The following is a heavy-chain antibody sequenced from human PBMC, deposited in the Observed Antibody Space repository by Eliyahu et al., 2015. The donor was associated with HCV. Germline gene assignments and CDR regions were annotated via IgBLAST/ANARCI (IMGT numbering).Heavy chain of an antibody. Sequence: QVQLQESGPGLVKPSETLSLTCTVSGGSISSYYWSWIRQPAGKGLEWIGRIYTSGSTNYNPSLKSRVTMSVDTSKNQFSLKLLSVTAADTALYYCARGLAARPGDNFDPWGQGTLVTVSS. CDR1: GGSISSYY. J-gene: IGHJ5*02. CDR2: IYTSGST. CDR3: ARGLAARPGDNFDP. V-gene: IGHV4-4*07. D-gene: IGHD6-6*01.